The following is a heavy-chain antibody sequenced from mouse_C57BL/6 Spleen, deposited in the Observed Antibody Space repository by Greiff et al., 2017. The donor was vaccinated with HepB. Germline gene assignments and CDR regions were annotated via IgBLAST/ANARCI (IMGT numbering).Heavy chain of an antibody. D-gene: IGHD1-1*01. V-gene: IGHV5-4*01. J-gene: IGHJ3*01. Sequence: DVKLVESGGGLVKPGGSLKLSCAASGFTFSSYAMSWVRQTPEKRLEWVATISDGGSYTYYPDNVKGRFTISRDNAKNNLYLQMSHLKSEDTAMYYCARDRINYYGSSYAPFAYWGQGTLVTVSA. CDR1: GFTFSSYA. CDR2: ISDGGSYT. CDR3: ARDRINYYGSSYAPFAY.